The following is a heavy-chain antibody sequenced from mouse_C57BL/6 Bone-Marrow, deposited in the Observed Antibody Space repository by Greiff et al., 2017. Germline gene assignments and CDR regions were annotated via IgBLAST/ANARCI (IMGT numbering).Heavy chain of an antibody. J-gene: IGHJ4*01. CDR1: GYTFTSYW. CDR2: IHPHSGST. CDR3: ASLLLQGMDY. D-gene: IGHD1-1*01. V-gene: IGHV1-64*01. Sequence: QVQLQQPGAELVKPGASVKLSCKASGYTFTSYWMHWVKQRPGQGLEWMGMIHPHSGSTNYNEKFKSKATLTVDKASSTAYTPRSSLTSEDSAVYYCASLLLQGMDYWGQGTSVTVSS.